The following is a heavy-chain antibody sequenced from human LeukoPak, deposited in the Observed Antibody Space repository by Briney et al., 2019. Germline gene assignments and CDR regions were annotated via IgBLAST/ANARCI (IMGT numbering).Heavy chain of an antibody. Sequence: PGGSLRLSCAASGFTFSSYAMSWVRQAPGKGLEWVSAISGSGGSTYYADSVKGRFTISRDNSKNTLYLQMNSLRAEDTAVYYCARSPRVIAAAGTRDRRSYYFDYWGQGTLVTVSS. CDR2: ISGSGGST. CDR3: ARSPRVIAAAGTRDRRSYYFDY. CDR1: GFTFSSYA. V-gene: IGHV3-23*01. D-gene: IGHD6-13*01. J-gene: IGHJ4*02.